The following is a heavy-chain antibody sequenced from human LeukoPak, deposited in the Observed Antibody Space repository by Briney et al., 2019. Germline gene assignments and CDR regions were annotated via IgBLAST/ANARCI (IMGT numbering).Heavy chain of an antibody. CDR3: ARGPIVVVPAAILGNWFVP. D-gene: IGHD2-2*02. Sequence: ASVKVSCKASGYTFTSYDINWVRQATGQGLEWMGWMNPNSGNTGYAQKFQGRVTMTRNTSISTAYMELSSLRSEDTAVYYCARGPIVVVPAAILGNWFVPWGQGTLVTVSS. CDR2: MNPNSGNT. V-gene: IGHV1-8*01. J-gene: IGHJ5*02. CDR1: GYTFTSYD.